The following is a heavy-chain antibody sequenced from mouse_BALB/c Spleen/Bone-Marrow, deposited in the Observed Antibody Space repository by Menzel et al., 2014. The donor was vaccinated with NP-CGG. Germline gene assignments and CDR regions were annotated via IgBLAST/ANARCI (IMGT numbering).Heavy chain of an antibody. Sequence: EVQLQESGPELEKPGASMKISCKASGYSFTGYNMNWVKQSNGKSLEWIGNIDPYYGGTSYNQKFKGKATLTVDKSSSTAYMQLSSLTSEDSAVYFCARHHRYAYYFDYWGQGTTLTVSS. J-gene: IGHJ2*01. CDR2: IDPYYGGT. CDR3: ARHHRYAYYFDY. V-gene: IGHV1-39*01. D-gene: IGHD2-14*01. CDR1: GYSFTGYN.